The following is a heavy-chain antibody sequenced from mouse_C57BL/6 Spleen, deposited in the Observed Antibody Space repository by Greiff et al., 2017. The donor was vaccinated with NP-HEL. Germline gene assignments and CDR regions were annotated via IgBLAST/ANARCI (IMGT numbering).Heavy chain of an antibody. CDR2: IDPAPFFP. CDR3: TRGYDGYYPCAMDY. D-gene: IGHD2-3*01. CDR1: VSPFPASA. Sequence: VQLQQSGAELVSPFSSFPLSFNSSVSPFPASAMPWVTPPPVHGLEWLGAIDPAPFFPCYKKKGKGKAILTADKSSSTAYMELRSLTSEDSAVYYCTRGYDGYYPCAMDYWGQGTSVTVSS. J-gene: IGHJ4*01. V-gene: IGHV1-15*01.